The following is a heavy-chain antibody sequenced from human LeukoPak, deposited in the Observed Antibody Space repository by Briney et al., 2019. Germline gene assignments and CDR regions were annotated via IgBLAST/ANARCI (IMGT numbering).Heavy chain of an antibody. CDR2: INEPGVYT. CDR1: GFTFSSYE. V-gene: IGHV3-23*01. D-gene: IGHD3-10*01. Sequence: GGSLRLSCAASGFTFSSYEMNWVRQAPGKGLDWVSGINEPGVYTYYADSVKGRFTISRDNSENTLYLQMNSLRAEDTAVYYCAKKGMVRGVMGYFDYWGQGTLVTVSS. J-gene: IGHJ4*02. CDR3: AKKGMVRGVMGYFDY.